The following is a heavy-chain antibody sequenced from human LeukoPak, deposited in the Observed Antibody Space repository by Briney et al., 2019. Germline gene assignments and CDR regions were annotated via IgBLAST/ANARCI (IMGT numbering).Heavy chain of an antibody. J-gene: IGHJ5*02. V-gene: IGHV1-46*01. CDR3: ARGIAAAGTFDP. CDR2: INPSGGST. CDR1: GYTFTSYY. D-gene: IGHD6-13*01. Sequence: ASVKVSCKASGYTFTSYYMHWVRQAPGQGLEWMRIINPSGGSTSYAQKFQGRVTITADKSTSTAYMELSRLRSEDTAVYYCARGIAAAGTFDPWGQGTLVTVSS.